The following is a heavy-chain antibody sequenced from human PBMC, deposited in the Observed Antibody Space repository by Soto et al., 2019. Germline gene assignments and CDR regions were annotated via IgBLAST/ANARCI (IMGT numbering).Heavy chain of an antibody. CDR3: ARTYHYDSGGKTYFYYGMDV. D-gene: IGHD3-22*01. Sequence: SVKVSCKASGFTFTSSAVQWVRQARGQHLEWIGWIVVGSGNTNYAQKFQERVTITRDVSTSTAYMEVSSLRSEDTAVYYCARTYHYDSGGKTYFYYGMDVWGQGTTVTVSS. V-gene: IGHV1-58*01. CDR1: GFTFTSSA. CDR2: IVVGSGNT. J-gene: IGHJ6*02.